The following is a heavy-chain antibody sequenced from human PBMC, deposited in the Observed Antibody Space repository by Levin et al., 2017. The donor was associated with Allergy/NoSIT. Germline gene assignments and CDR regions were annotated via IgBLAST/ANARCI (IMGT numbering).Heavy chain of an antibody. V-gene: IGHV3-30*18. J-gene: IGHJ3*02. CDR1: GFTFSSYG. Sequence: GGSLRLSCAASGFTFSSYGMHWVRQAPGKGLEWVAVISYDGSNKYYADSVKGRFTISRDNSKNTLYLQMNSLRAEDTAVYYCAKLRYCSGGSCYNDAFDIWGQGTMVTVSS. CDR3: AKLRYCSGGSCYNDAFDI. D-gene: IGHD2-15*01. CDR2: ISYDGSNK.